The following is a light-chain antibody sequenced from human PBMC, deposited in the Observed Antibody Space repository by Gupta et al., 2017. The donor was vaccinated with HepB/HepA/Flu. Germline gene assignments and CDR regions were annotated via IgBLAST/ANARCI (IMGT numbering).Light chain of an antibody. J-gene: IGKJ5*01. CDR3: QQCDSSHIT. CDR1: QSIVSRY. Sequence: EIVLTQSPGTLSLSPGERVTLSCRASQSIVSRYFAWYQQRPGQAPRLLIQGASTRATGIPDRFIGSGSGTDFTLTISRLEPEDFAVYYCQQCDSSHITFGQGTRLEIK. CDR2: GAS. V-gene: IGKV3-20*01.